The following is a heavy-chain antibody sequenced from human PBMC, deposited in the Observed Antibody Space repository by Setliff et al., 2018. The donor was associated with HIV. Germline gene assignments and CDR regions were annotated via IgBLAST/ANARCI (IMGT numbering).Heavy chain of an antibody. J-gene: IGHJ4*02. CDR2: ITYDGSET. CDR1: GFTFDTYA. D-gene: IGHD6-19*01. V-gene: IGHV3-30*04. CDR3: VRDLWLVAD. Sequence: GGSLRLSCSASGFTFDTYAMHWVRQAPGKGLEWVSFITYDGSETSYADSVKGRFIISRDNSKMTLHLQMKSLRNEDTAVYYCVRDLWLVADWGQGTLVTVSS.